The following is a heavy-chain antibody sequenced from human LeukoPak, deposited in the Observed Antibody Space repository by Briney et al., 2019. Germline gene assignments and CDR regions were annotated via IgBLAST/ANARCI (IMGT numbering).Heavy chain of an antibody. CDR2: IIPIFGTA. D-gene: IGHD3-22*01. CDR1: GGTFSSYA. Sequence: SVKVSCKASGGTFSSYAISWVRQAPGQGLEWMGGIIPIFGTANYAQKFQGRVTITADESTSTAYMELSSLRSEDTAVYYCARPKEYYYDSSGYYNNWFDPWGQGTLVTVSS. J-gene: IGHJ5*02. CDR3: ARPKEYYYDSSGYYNNWFDP. V-gene: IGHV1-69*13.